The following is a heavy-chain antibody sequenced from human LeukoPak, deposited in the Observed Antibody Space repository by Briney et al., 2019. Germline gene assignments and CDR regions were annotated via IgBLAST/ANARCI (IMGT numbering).Heavy chain of an antibody. D-gene: IGHD3-10*01. J-gene: IGHJ4*02. CDR1: GFAFSDYA. CDR2: ISSSGGGT. V-gene: IGHV3-23*01. CDR3: AKLTSGSYSGY. Sequence: GGSLRLSCAASGFAFSDYAMIWVRQAPGKGLEWVSAISSSGGGTYYADSVKGRSTISRDNSRNTLYPQMNSLRAEDTAIYYCAKLTSGSYSGYWGQGTLVTVSS.